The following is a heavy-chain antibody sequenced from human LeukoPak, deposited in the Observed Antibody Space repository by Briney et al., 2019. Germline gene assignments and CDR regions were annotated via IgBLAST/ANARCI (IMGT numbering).Heavy chain of an antibody. J-gene: IGHJ5*02. D-gene: IGHD3-10*01. CDR2: IYTSGST. CDR3: ARDSGTTGEVKFDP. V-gene: IGHV4-4*07. Sequence: SETLSLTCTVSGGSISSYYWSWIRQPAGKGLEWIGRIYTSGSTTYSPSLKSRVTMSVDTSKNQFSLKLSSVTAADTAVYYCARDSGTTGEVKFDPRGQGTLVTVSS. CDR1: GGSISSYY.